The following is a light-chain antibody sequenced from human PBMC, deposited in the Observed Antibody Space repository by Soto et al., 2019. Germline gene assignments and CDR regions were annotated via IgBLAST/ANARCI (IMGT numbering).Light chain of an antibody. CDR2: YVS. Sequence: QSALTQPRSVSGSPGQSVTISCTGTSSDVGGYNYVTWYQQHPDKAPKLLIYYVSKRPSGVPDRFSGSKSGSTASLTISGLQAEDEADYYCCSYAGSAYVFGTGTKLTVL. J-gene: IGLJ1*01. CDR3: CSYAGSAYV. CDR1: SSDVGGYNY. V-gene: IGLV2-11*01.